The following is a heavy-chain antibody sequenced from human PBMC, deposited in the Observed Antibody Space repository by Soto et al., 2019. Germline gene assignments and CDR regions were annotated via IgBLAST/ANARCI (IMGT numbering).Heavy chain of an antibody. CDR3: AKASRSTVLRGAPDY. D-gene: IGHD3-10*01. V-gene: IGHV3-23*01. CDR1: GLTFNTCA. J-gene: IGHJ4*02. Sequence: GRSLRLSCAASGLTFNTCAMSWVRQAPGKGLEWVSAISNDGTITHYADSVKGRFATSRDNSENTLYLQMNSLSAEDTAIYYCAKASRSTVLRGAPDYRGQGTLVTVSS. CDR2: ISNDGTIT.